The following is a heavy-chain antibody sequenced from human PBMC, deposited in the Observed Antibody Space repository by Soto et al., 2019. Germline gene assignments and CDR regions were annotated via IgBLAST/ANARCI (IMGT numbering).Heavy chain of an antibody. J-gene: IGHJ4*02. V-gene: IGHV1-69*06. CDR1: GDTFSSFA. Sequence: QVQLVQSGAEVKKPGSSVKVSCKASGDTFSSFAISWVRQAPGQGLEWMGGIIPIFGTTNFAQKFQGRVTITADTSTSTVYMELSSLRSEDTAVYYCARGNCCGDCYSLQAHGTPDYWGQGTLVTGSS. CDR2: IIPIFGTT. D-gene: IGHD2-21*02. CDR3: ARGNCCGDCYSLQAHGTPDY.